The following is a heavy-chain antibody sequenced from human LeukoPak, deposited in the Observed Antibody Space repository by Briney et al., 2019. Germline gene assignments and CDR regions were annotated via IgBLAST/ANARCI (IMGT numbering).Heavy chain of an antibody. CDR2: IYYSGST. CDR3: ARLTAMVRGPTVGWFDP. V-gene: IGHV4-39*01. J-gene: IGHJ5*02. CDR1: GGSISSSSYY. Sequence: TSETLSLTCTVSGGSISSSSYYWGWIRQPPGKGLEWIGSIYYSGSTYYNPSLKSRVTISVDTSKNQFSLKLSSVTAADTAVYYCARLTAMVRGPTVGWFDPWGQGTLVTVSS. D-gene: IGHD3-10*01.